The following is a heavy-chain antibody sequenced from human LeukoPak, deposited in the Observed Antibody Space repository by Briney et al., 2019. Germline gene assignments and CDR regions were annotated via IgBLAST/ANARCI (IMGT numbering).Heavy chain of an antibody. CDR3: ARDNYGDKHFDC. CDR2: IYSGGTT. Sequence: GGSLRLSCAASGFTVSSKYMSWVRQAPGKGLEWVSVIYSGGTTYYADSVKGRFTISRDNSKNTLYLQMNSLRAEDTAVYYCARDNYGDKHFDCWGQGTLVTVSS. D-gene: IGHD4-17*01. J-gene: IGHJ4*02. CDR1: GFTVSSKY. V-gene: IGHV3-66*01.